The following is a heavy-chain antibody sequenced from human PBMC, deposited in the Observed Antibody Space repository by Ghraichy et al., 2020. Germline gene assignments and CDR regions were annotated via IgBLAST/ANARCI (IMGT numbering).Heavy chain of an antibody. CDR3: ARGLGYSAASYWFDP. Sequence: SETLSLTCSVSGCYIRNGHFWVCIRQPPGKGLEWIGSMSQSGSSSYNPSLKSRVTISVDTSNNRFSLNLTSVTAADTAVYYCARGLGYSAASYWFDPWGQGALVTVSS. CDR2: MSQSGSS. V-gene: IGHV4-38-2*02. J-gene: IGHJ5*02. D-gene: IGHD3-16*02. CDR1: GCYIRNGHF.